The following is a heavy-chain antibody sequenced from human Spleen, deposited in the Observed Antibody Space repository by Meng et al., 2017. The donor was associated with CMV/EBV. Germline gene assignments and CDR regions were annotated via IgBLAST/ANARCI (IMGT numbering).Heavy chain of an antibody. CDR1: GFSFSSYN. J-gene: IGHJ5*02. CDR3: ARALRGFDP. CDR2: ISSSSNYI. Sequence: EGSLRLSCAASGFSFSSYNMNWVRQAPGKGLEWVSSISSSSNYIYYADSVKGRFTISRDNAKNSLYLQMNSLRAEDTAVYYCARALRGFDPWGQGTLVTVSS. V-gene: IGHV3-21*01.